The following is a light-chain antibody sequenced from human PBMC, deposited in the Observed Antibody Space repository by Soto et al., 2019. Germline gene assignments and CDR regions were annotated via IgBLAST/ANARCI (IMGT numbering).Light chain of an antibody. V-gene: IGKV3-15*01. CDR3: QQYYNWLTWT. Sequence: IVMTQSPATLSVSPGERATLSCRASQSVSSNLAWYQQKPGQAPRLLIYGASTRATGIPTRFSGSGSGTEFTLTISSLQSEDFAVYYCQQYYNWLTWTFGQGTKVDIK. J-gene: IGKJ1*01. CDR1: QSVSSN. CDR2: GAS.